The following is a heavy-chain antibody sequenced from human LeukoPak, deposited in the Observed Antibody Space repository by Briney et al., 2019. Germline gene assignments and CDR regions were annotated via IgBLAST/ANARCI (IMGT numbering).Heavy chain of an antibody. V-gene: IGHV4-39*01. J-gene: IGHJ4*02. D-gene: IGHD1-26*01. CDR3: ASIVGAIHFDY. Sequence: PSETLSLTCTVSGGSISSSSYYWGWIRQPPGKGLEWIGTIYYSGSTYYNPSLKSPVTLSVDTSKNRFSLKLRSVTAADTAVYYCASIVGAIHFDYWGQGTLVTVSS. CDR1: GGSISSSSYY. CDR2: IYYSGST.